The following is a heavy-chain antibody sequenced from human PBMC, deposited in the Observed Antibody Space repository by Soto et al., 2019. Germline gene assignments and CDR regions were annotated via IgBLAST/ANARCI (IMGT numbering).Heavy chain of an antibody. J-gene: IGHJ4*02. CDR1: GCSISSSNW. CDR3: ARDRGSYYYGSGSYYFDY. Sequence: SETLSLTCAFSGCSISSSNWWSWVRQPPGKGLEWIGEIYHSGSTNYNPSLKSRVTISVDKSKNQFSLKLSSVTAADTAVYYCARDRGSYYYGSGSYYFDYWGQGTLVTVSS. V-gene: IGHV4-4*02. CDR2: IYHSGST. D-gene: IGHD3-10*01.